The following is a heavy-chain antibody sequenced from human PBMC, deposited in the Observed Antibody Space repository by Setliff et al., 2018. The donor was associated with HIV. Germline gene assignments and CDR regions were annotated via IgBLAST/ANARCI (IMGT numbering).Heavy chain of an antibody. D-gene: IGHD3-22*01. CDR1: GFTFWSHS. Sequence: GSLRLSCAASGFTFWSHSMLWVRQAPGKGLQWVAYISRGGDSIFYEDSVKGRFTISRDNARNSLYLQMNSLTVEDTAVYYCASGSNQERSDYYYAFDIWGQGTMVTVSS. J-gene: IGHJ3*02. CDR2: ISRGGDSI. CDR3: ASGSNQERSDYYYAFDI. V-gene: IGHV3-48*01.